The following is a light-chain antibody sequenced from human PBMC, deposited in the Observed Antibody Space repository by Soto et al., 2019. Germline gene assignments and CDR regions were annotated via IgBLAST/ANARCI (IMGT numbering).Light chain of an antibody. Sequence: NFMLTQPHSVSGSPGKTVTISCTRSSGSIASNYVQWYQQRPGSAPTPVIYEDSQRPSGVPDRFSGSIDSSSNSASLTISRLKTEDEADYYCQSFDINNVVFGGGTKLTVL. CDR1: SGSIASNY. CDR3: QSFDINNVV. CDR2: EDS. J-gene: IGLJ2*01. V-gene: IGLV6-57*04.